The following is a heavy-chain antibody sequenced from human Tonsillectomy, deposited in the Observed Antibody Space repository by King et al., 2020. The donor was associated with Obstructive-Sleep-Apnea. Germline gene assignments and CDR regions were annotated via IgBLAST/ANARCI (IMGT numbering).Heavy chain of an antibody. CDR2: IYYSGST. CDR1: GGSISSGGYY. V-gene: IGHV4-31*03. D-gene: IGHD2-15*01. CDR3: ARDRIVVVVAAPWYGMDV. Sequence: QLQESGPGLVKPSQTLSLTCTVSGGSISSGGYYWSWIRQHPGKGLEWIGYIYYSGSTYYNPSLKSRVTISVDTSKNPFSLKLSSVTAADTARYYCARDRIVVVVAAPWYGMDVWGQGTTVTVSS. J-gene: IGHJ6*02.